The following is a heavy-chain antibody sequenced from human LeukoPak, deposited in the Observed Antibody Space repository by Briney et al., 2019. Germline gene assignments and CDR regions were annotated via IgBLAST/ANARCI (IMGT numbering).Heavy chain of an antibody. CDR3: AGAYGDYLSDAFDI. D-gene: IGHD4-17*01. V-gene: IGHV4-59*08. J-gene: IGHJ3*02. CDR1: GGSISSYY. Sequence: SETLSLTCTVSGGSISSYYWSWIRQPPGKGLEWIGYIYYSGSTNYNPSLKSRVTISVDTSKNQFSLKLRSVTAADTAVYYCAGAYGDYLSDAFDIWGQGTMVTVSS. CDR2: IYYSGST.